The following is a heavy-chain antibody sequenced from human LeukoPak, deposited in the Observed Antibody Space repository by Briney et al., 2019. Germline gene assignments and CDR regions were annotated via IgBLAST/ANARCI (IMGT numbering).Heavy chain of an antibody. Sequence: PGGSLRLSCAASGFTFSSYSMNWVRQAPGKGLEWVSSISSSSSYIYYADSVKGRFTISRDSAKNSLYLQMNSLRAEDTAVYYWGGGGGGGGGYYFDYWGQGTLVTVSS. CDR2: ISSSSSYI. J-gene: IGHJ4*02. CDR1: GFTFSSYS. D-gene: IGHD3-16*01. V-gene: IGHV3-21*01. CDR3: GGGGGGGGGYYFDY.